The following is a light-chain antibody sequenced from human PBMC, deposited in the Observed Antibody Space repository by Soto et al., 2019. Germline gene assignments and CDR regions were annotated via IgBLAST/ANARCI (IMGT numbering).Light chain of an antibody. J-gene: IGKJ1*01. CDR1: QSVSSS. CDR2: GAS. CDR3: QHYNNWPRT. V-gene: IGKV3-15*01. Sequence: EIVMTQSPATLSVSPGERATLSCRASQSVSSSLAWYQQKPGQAPRLLIYGASTRATGIPARFSGSGSWTDFPPTISSLQSEDFAVYYCQHYNNWPRTFGQGTKVEIK.